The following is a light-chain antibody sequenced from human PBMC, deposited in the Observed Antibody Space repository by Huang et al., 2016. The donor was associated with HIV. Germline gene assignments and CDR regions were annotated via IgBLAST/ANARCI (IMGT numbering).Light chain of an antibody. CDR3: LQHKNFHAPT. J-gene: IGKJ1*01. CDR2: GAS. Sequence: DIQLTQSPSAMAASVGDRVIITCRATQDIYNYLAWFQQQPGKAPKRLIYGASSLQTWVPSRFSGSGSGTEFTLTINNLQPEDSATYFCLQHKNFHAPTFGQGTKVEIK. CDR1: QDIYNY. V-gene: IGKV1-17*03.